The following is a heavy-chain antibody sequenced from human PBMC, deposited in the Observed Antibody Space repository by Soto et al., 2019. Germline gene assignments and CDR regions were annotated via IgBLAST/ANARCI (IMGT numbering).Heavy chain of an antibody. D-gene: IGHD3-3*01. J-gene: IGHJ4*02. V-gene: IGHV1-69*13. CDR1: GGTFSSYA. Sequence: SVKVSCKASGGTFSSYAISWVRQAPGQGLEWMGGIIPIFGTANYAQKFQGRVTITADESTSTAYMELSSLRSEDTAVYYCARGFWSGYYPGSFDYWGQGTLLTVSS. CDR2: IIPIFGTA. CDR3: ARGFWSGYYPGSFDY.